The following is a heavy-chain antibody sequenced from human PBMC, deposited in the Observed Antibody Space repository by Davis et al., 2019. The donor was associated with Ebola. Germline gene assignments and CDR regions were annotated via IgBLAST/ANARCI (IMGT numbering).Heavy chain of an antibody. J-gene: IGHJ3*02. V-gene: IGHV1-2*02. CDR2: INPNSGGT. CDR3: ARGRGPESAFDI. Sequence: ASVKVSCKASGYTLTGYYMHWVRQAPGQGLEWMGWINPNSGGTNYAQKFQGRVTMTRDTSISTAYMELSRLRSDDTAVYYCARGRGPESAFDIWGQGTMVTVSS. CDR1: GYTLTGYY.